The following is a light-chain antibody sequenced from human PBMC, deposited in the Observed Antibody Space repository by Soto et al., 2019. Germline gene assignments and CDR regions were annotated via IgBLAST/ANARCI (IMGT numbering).Light chain of an antibody. CDR3: QQSYSTPAIT. CDR1: QSISNH. V-gene: IGKV1-39*01. CDR2: AAS. Sequence: DIQMTQSPSSLSASVEDRVIITCRASQSISNHLNWYQQKSGKAPKLLIYAASGLQSGVPSRFSGSVSGTDFTLTISSLQPEDFATYYCQQSYSTPAITFGQGTRLEIK. J-gene: IGKJ5*01.